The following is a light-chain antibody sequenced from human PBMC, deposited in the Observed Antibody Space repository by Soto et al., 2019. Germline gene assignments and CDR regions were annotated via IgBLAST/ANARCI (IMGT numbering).Light chain of an antibody. CDR1: QSVSSSY. V-gene: IGKV3-20*01. CDR2: GAS. Sequence: EIVLTQSPGTLSLSPGERATLSCRASQSVSSSYLAWYQQKPGQAPRLLIYGASSRATGIPDRFSGSWAGTDFTLTISRREPEDFAVYYCQQYDSATLTCGQGPKMEIK. J-gene: IGKJ1*01. CDR3: QQYDSATLT.